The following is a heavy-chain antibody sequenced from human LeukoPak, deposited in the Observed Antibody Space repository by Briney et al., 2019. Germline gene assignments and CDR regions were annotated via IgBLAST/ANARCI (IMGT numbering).Heavy chain of an antibody. Sequence: SQALSLTCTVSGDSINSGNSHWTWIRQPPGKGLEWLGSVYDSWNNYYNPSLESRITMSVDTSKNQYSLELSSVIAADTAVYYCASYFVGNGGRGYWGQGALVTVSS. J-gene: IGHJ4*02. CDR1: GDSINSGNSH. CDR2: VYDSWNN. D-gene: IGHD3-10*02. CDR3: ASYFVGNGGRGY. V-gene: IGHV4-30-4*01.